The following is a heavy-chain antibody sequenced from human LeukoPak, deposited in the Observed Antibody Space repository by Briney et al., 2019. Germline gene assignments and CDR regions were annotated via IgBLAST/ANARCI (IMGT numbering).Heavy chain of an antibody. CDR3: SRERAAAGTIDY. CDR1: GYTFTGYY. Sequence: ASVKVSCKASGYTFTGYYMHWVRQAPGQGLEWMGWGNPNSGGTNYAQKFQGRVTMTRDTSISAAYMELRSLRSDDTAVYYCSRERAAAGTIDYWGQGTLVTVSS. CDR2: GNPNSGGT. J-gene: IGHJ4*02. V-gene: IGHV1-2*02. D-gene: IGHD6-13*01.